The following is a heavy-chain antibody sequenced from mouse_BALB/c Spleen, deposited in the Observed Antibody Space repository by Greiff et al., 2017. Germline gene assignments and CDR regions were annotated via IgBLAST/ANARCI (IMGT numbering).Heavy chain of an antibody. CDR3: ASRNHITTVVEGFAY. CDR2: IYPGGGYT. V-gene: IGHV1-63*02. CDR1: GYTFTNYW. J-gene: IGHJ3*01. D-gene: IGHD1-1*01. Sequence: QVQLKQSGAELVRPGTSVKISCKASGYTFTNYWLGWVKQRPGHGLEWIGDIYPGGGYTNYNEKFKGKATLTADTSSSTAYMQLSSLTSEDSAVYFCASRNHITTVVEGFAYWGQGTLVTVSA.